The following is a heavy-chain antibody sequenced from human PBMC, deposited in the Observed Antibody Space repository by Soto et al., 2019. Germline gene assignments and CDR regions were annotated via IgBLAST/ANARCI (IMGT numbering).Heavy chain of an antibody. CDR2: IYYSGST. CDR1: GGSISSSSYY. V-gene: IGHV4-39*01. CDR3: VSYGSGTYYSGYSFDF. Sequence: PSETLSLTCTVSGGSISSSSYYWGWIRQPPGKGLEWIGSIYYSGSTYYNPSLKSRVTISVDTSKNQFSLELSSVTAADTALYYCVSYGSGTYYSGYSFDFWSQGSLVTVS. J-gene: IGHJ4*02. D-gene: IGHD3-10*01.